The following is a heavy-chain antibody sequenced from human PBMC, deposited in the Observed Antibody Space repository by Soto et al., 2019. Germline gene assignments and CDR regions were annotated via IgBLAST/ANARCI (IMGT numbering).Heavy chain of an antibody. D-gene: IGHD3-16*01. CDR3: ARDFGGYARQ. J-gene: IGHJ4*02. CDR1: GFTFSNYW. Sequence: EVQLVESGGGLVQPGGSLRLSCAASGFTFSNYWMHWVRQAPGKGPVWVSRINTDGSTTNYADSVKGRFTISRDNAKNTLYLQIHSLGAEDTAVYYCARDFGGYARQWGQGTLVTVSS. CDR2: INTDGSTT. V-gene: IGHV3-74*01.